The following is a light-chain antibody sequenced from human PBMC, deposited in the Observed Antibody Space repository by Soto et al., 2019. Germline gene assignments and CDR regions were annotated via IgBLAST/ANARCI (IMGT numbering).Light chain of an antibody. V-gene: IGLV2-14*01. CDR1: SSDVGGYKF. CDR2: DVS. J-gene: IGLJ1*01. Sequence: QSVLTQPASVSGSPGQSITISCTGTSSDVGGYKFVSWYQQHPGKAPKFIIYDVSIRPSGVSNRFSGSKSGNTASLTISGLQAEDEADYYCSSYTSGSHHVFGTGTKLTV. CDR3: SSYTSGSHHV.